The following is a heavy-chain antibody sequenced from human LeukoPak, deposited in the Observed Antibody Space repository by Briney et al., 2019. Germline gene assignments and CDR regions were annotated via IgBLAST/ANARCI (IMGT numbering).Heavy chain of an antibody. V-gene: IGHV3-53*05. CDR1: GFTDSYNF. D-gene: IGHD4/OR15-4a*01. Sequence: GGSLRLSCEASGFTDSYNFMGWVRQAPGKGLEWVSLIHIGGTTYYADSVKGRFTISRDNSKNTSSLQMNSLRAEDTAVYYCAKDQGPDVYGDLRYFDLWGQGALVTVSS. CDR2: IHIGGTT. CDR3: AKDQGPDVYGDLRYFDL. J-gene: IGHJ4*02.